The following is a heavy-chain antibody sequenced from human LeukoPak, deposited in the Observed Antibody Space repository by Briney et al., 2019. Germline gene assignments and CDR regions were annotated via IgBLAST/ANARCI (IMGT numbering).Heavy chain of an antibody. CDR3: CRARREVAVYFDF. Sequence: GGSLRLSCTVAGVTVSSNSMSLVREPPGRGRGWGSFIYSDKTHCSDSVKVRLTISIDNSKNTLYPQINSLRTYDTGVEYLCRARREVAVYFDFWGQGTLVTVSS. CDR1: GVTVSSNS. V-gene: IGHV3-66*03. J-gene: IGHJ4*02. D-gene: IGHD5-24*01. CDR2: IYSDKT.